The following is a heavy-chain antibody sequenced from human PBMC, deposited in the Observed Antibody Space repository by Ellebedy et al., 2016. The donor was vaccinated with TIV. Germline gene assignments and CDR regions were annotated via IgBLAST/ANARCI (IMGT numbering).Heavy chain of an antibody. J-gene: IGHJ4*02. CDR2: ISSSSSYI. Sequence: GESLKISCAASGFTFSSYSMNWVRQAPGKGLEWVSSISSSSSYIYYADSVKGRFTISRDNAKNSLYLQMNSLRAEDTAVYYCARDSEAALLDYWGQGTLVTVSS. CDR3: ARDSEAALLDY. CDR1: GFTFSSYS. V-gene: IGHV3-21*01. D-gene: IGHD6-13*01.